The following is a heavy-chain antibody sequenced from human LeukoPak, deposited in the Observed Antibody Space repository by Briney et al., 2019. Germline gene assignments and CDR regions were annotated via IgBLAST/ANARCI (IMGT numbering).Heavy chain of an antibody. V-gene: IGHV1-2*02. CDR3: ASDSTYTAMVTGLYYYGMDV. J-gene: IGHJ6*02. CDR2: INPKSGGT. Sequence: GAVKVSCKGSGCTFIGYYLRGVGQATGQGLEWVGWINPKSGGTNYAQKVQGRVTMTRDTSISTAYMELSRLRSDDTAVYYCASDSTYTAMVTGLYYYGMDVWGQGTTVTVSS. CDR1: GCTFIGYY. D-gene: IGHD5-18*01.